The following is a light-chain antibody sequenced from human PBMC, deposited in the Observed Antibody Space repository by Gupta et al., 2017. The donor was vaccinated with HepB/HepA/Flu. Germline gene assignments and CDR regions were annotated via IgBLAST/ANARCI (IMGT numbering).Light chain of an antibody. CDR3: QSTDSRGSYVV. V-gene: IGLV3-25*03. Sequence: SYELTQPPSVSVSPGQTAKITCSGGSLATRYAYWYQQKPGQAPIVVIYKYNERPSGIPERFSGSSSGTTVTLTISGVQAEDEADYYCQSTDSRGSYVVFGGGTKLTVL. CDR2: KYN. J-gene: IGLJ2*01. CDR1: SLATRY.